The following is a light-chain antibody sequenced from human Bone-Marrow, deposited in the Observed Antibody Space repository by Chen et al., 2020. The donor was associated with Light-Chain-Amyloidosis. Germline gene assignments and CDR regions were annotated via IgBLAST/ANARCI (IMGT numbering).Light chain of an antibody. V-gene: IGLV2-14*01. Sequence: SALIKPPTVSSCSVQSLTNSGSGTSSDVGGDNHVSWYQQHPDKAPKLMIYEVTNRPSWVPDRFSGSKSDNTASLTISGLQTEDEADYFCSSYTITNTLVFGSGTRVTVL. CDR2: EVT. CDR1: SSDVGGDNH. CDR3: SSYTITNTLV. J-gene: IGLJ1*01.